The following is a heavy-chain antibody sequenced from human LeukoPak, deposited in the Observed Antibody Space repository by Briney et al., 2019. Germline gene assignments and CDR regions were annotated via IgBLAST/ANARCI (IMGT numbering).Heavy chain of an antibody. Sequence: ASVKVSCKASGYTFTSYGISWVRQAPGQGLEWMGCISAYNGNKIYAEKLQGRVIMTTDTSTSTAYMELRSLRSDDTAVYYCARDRERHYDSSGTWGQGTLVTVSS. V-gene: IGHV1-18*01. J-gene: IGHJ5*02. CDR1: GYTFTSYG. D-gene: IGHD3-22*01. CDR2: ISAYNGNK. CDR3: ARDRERHYDSSGT.